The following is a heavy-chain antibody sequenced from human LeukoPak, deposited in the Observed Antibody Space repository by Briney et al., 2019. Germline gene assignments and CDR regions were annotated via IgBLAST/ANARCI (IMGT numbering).Heavy chain of an antibody. CDR3: ARFRYYYGSGSNYFDY. J-gene: IGHJ4*02. Sequence: SETLSLTCTVSGGSISSSSYYWGWIRQPPGKGLEWIGSIYYSGSTYYNPSLKSRVTISVDTSKNQFSLKLSSVTAADTAVYYCARFRYYYGSGSNYFDYWGQGTLVTVSS. V-gene: IGHV4-39*07. D-gene: IGHD3-10*01. CDR2: IYYSGST. CDR1: GGSISSSSYY.